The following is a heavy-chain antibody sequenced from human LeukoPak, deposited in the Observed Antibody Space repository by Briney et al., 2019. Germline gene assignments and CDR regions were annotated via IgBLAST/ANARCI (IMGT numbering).Heavy chain of an antibody. V-gene: IGHV4-59*01. Sequence: PGGSLRLSCAASGFTFNRYAMSWVRQAPGKGLEWIGYIYYSGSTNYNPSLKCRVTISVDTSKNQFSLKLSSVTAADTAVYYCARGDDPRVYSSGWSGAFDIWGQGTMVTVSS. CDR1: GFTFNRYA. CDR2: IYYSGST. D-gene: IGHD6-19*01. J-gene: IGHJ3*02. CDR3: ARGDDPRVYSSGWSGAFDI.